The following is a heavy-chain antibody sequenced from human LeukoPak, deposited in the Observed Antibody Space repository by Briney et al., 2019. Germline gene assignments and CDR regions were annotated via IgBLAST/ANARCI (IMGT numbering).Heavy chain of an antibody. CDR3: AKDTSIGRYCTNGVCSSFDY. CDR2: ISDTGATT. D-gene: IGHD2-8*01. J-gene: IGHJ4*02. V-gene: IGHV3-23*01. CDR1: GFTFSIYA. Sequence: HPGGSLRLSCAGSGFTFSIYAMSWVRQAPGKGLEWVSAISDTGATTYDADSVKGRFTISRDNSRSTLYLQMNSLRAEDTALYYCAKDTSIGRYCTNGVCSSFDYWGQGTLVTVSS.